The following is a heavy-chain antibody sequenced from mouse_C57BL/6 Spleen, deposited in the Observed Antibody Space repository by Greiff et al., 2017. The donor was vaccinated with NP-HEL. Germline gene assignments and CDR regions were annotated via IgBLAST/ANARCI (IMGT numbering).Heavy chain of an antibody. J-gene: IGHJ2*01. Sequence: VQLQQSGPELVQPGASVKISCKASGYAFSSSWMNWVKQRPGKGLEWIGRIYPGAGDTNYNGKFKGKATLTADKSSSTAYMQLSGLTSEDSAVYFCARGEGVYWGKGTTLTVSS. V-gene: IGHV1-82*01. CDR3: ARGEGVY. CDR1: GYAFSSSW. CDR2: IYPGAGDT.